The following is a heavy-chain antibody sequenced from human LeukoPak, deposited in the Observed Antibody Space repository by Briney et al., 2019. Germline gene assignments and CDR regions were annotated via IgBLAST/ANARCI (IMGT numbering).Heavy chain of an antibody. V-gene: IGHV4-59*08. J-gene: IGHJ4*02. CDR2: IYYSGST. CDR1: GGSISSYY. Sequence: SETLSLTCTVSGGSISSYYWSWIRQPPGKGLEWIGYIYYSGSTNYNPSLKSRVTISVDTSKNQFSLKLSSVTAADTAVYYCARVGTVTTTLGTPQYYFDYWGQGTLVTVSS. CDR3: ARVGTVTTTLGTPQYYFDY. D-gene: IGHD4-17*01.